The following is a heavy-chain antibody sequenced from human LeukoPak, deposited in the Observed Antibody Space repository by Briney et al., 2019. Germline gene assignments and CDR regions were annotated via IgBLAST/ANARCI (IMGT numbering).Heavy chain of an antibody. CDR3: ARGPSIAAAGTADNWFDP. CDR2: INPNSGGT. CDR1: GYTFTGYY. Sequence: ASVKVSCKASGYTFTGYYMHWVRQAPGQGLEWMGWINPNSGGTNYAQKFQGRVTMTRDTSISTAYMELSRLRPDDTAVYYCARGPSIAAAGTADNWFDPWGQGTLVTVSS. J-gene: IGHJ5*02. D-gene: IGHD6-13*01. V-gene: IGHV1-2*02.